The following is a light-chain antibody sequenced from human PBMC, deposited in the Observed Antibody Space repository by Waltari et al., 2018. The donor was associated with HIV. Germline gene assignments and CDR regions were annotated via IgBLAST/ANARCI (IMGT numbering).Light chain of an antibody. J-gene: IGKJ1*01. CDR2: KAS. CDR3: QQYNSYSQT. V-gene: IGKV1-5*03. CDR1: QSISSW. Sequence: DIQMTQSPSTLSASVGDRVTITCRASQSISSWLVWYQQKPGKAPKLLIYKASSLESGVPSRFSGSGSGTEFTLTISSLQPDDFAAYYCQQYNSYSQTFGQGTKVEMK.